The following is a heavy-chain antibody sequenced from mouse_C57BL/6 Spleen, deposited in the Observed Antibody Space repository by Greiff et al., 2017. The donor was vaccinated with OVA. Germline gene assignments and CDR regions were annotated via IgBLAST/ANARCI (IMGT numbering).Heavy chain of an antibody. V-gene: IGHV1-5*01. CDR1: GYTFTSYW. Sequence: EVQLQQSGTVLARPGASVKMSCKTSGYTFTSYWMHWVKQRPGQGLEWIGAIYPGNSDTSYNQKFKGKAKLTAVTSASTAYMELSSLTNEDSAVYYCTRSGSSGYVDWFAYWGKGTLVTVSA. CDR2: IYPGNSDT. J-gene: IGHJ3*01. CDR3: TRSGSSGYVDWFAY. D-gene: IGHD3-2*02.